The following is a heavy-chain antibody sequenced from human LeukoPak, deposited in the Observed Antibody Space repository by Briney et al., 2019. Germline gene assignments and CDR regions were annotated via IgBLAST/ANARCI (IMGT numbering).Heavy chain of an antibody. CDR1: GGSFSGYY. Sequence: SETLSLTCAVYGGSFSGYYWSWIRQPPGKGLEWIGEINHSGSTNYNPSLKSRVTMSVDTSKNQLSLKLSSVTAADTAVYYCAREGVSGYDSFDYWGQGTLVTVSS. CDR2: INHSGST. J-gene: IGHJ4*02. V-gene: IGHV4-34*01. D-gene: IGHD5-12*01. CDR3: AREGVSGYDSFDY.